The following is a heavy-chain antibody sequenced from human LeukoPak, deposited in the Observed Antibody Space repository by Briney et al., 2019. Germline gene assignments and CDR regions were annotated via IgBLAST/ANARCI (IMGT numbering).Heavy chain of an antibody. Sequence: GGSLRLSCAASGFTFDDYAMHWVRQAPGKGLEWVSLISGDGGTTYYADSVKGRFTISRDNSKNSLYLQMNSLRTEDTALYYCAKGYSGGNPEAFHTWGPGTMVTVSS. CDR1: GFTFDDYA. D-gene: IGHD4-23*01. V-gene: IGHV3-43*02. CDR3: AKGYSGGNPEAFHT. J-gene: IGHJ3*02. CDR2: ISGDGGTT.